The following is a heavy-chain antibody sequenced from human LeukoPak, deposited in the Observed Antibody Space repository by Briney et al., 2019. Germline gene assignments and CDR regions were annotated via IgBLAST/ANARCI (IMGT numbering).Heavy chain of an antibody. CDR2: MNPNSGNT. D-gene: IGHD3-22*01. CDR1: GYTFTSYD. Sequence: GASVKGSCKASGYTFTSYDIKWVRQATGQGMEWKGWMNPNSGNTGYAQKFQGRVTMTRNTSTSTVIMELSSLRSEDTAVYYCARVIPDDSSVYYYNYYYYMDVWGKGTTVTVSS. V-gene: IGHV1-8*01. J-gene: IGHJ6*03. CDR3: ARVIPDDSSVYYYNYYYYMDV.